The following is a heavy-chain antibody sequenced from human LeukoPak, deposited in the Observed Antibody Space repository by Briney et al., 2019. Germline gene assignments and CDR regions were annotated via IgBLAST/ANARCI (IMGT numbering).Heavy chain of an antibody. CDR1: GFTFSSYW. D-gene: IGHD4/OR15-4a*01. Sequence: GGSLRLSCAASGFTFSSYWMSWVRQAPGKGLEWVANIKQDGSEKYYVDSVQGRFTISRDNAKNSLFLQMNSLRGEDTAVYYCTREYLTASYFDYWGQGTLVTVSS. CDR3: TREYLTASYFDY. V-gene: IGHV3-7*05. CDR2: IKQDGSEK. J-gene: IGHJ4*02.